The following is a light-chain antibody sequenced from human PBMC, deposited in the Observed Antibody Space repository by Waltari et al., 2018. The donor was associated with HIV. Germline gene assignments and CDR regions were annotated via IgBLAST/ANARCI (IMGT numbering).Light chain of an antibody. V-gene: IGLV1-44*01. Sequence: QSVLTQPPSASGTPGQRVTISCSGSSSNIGSNTVNWYQQLPGTAPKRLIYSNNQRPSGVPQRFSVSKSGTSASLAISGLQSEDEADDYCAAWDDSLNGWVFGGGTKLTVL. CDR1: SSNIGSNT. CDR3: AAWDDSLNGWV. J-gene: IGLJ3*02. CDR2: SNN.